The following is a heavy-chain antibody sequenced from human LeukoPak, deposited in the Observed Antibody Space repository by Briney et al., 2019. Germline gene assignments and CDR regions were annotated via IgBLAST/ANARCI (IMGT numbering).Heavy chain of an antibody. CDR3: ARDRITMVRGVIGNNWFDP. Sequence: GASVNVSCKASGYTFTGYYMHWVRQAPGQGLEWMGWINPNSGGTNYAQKFQGRVTMTRDTSISTAYMELSRLRSDDTAVYYCARDRITMVRGVIGNNWFDPWGQGTLVTVSS. D-gene: IGHD3-10*01. J-gene: IGHJ5*02. V-gene: IGHV1-2*02. CDR1: GYTFTGYY. CDR2: INPNSGGT.